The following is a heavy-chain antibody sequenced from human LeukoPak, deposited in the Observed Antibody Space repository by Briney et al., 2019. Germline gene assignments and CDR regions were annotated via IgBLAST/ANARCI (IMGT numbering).Heavy chain of an antibody. CDR2: INPNSGGT. J-gene: IGHJ6*02. Sequence: ASVKVSCKASGYTFTGYYMHWVRQAPGQGLEWMGWINPNSGGTNYAQKFQGRVTMTSDTSISTAYMELSRLRSDDTAVYYCARETYGDYVGYYYYGMDVWGQGTTVTVSS. CDR3: ARETYGDYVGYYYYGMDV. CDR1: GYTFTGYY. D-gene: IGHD4-17*01. V-gene: IGHV1-2*02.